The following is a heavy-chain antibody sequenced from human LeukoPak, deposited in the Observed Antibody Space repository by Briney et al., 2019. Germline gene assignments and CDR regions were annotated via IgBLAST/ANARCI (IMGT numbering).Heavy chain of an antibody. CDR1: GFTFSSYG. J-gene: IGHJ4*02. CDR3: ANLGPLDY. CDR2: ISYDGSNK. Sequence: PGGSLRLSCAASGFTFSSYGMHWVRQAPGKGLEWVAVISYDGSNKYYADSVKGRFTISRDNSKNTLYLQMNGLRAEDTAVYYCANLGPLDYWGQGTLVTVSS. V-gene: IGHV3-30*18.